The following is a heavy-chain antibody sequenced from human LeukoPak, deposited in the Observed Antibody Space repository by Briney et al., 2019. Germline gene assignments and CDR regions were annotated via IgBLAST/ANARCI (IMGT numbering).Heavy chain of an antibody. CDR2: IIPVLGTA. J-gene: IGHJ5*02. V-gene: IGHV1-69*05. CDR1: GGTFNSHV. Sequence: SVKVSCKASGGTFNSHVISWVRQAPGQGLEWMGGIIPVLGTANYAQKFQGRVTITTDESTTTAYMEMSSLRSEDTAVYYCARGDYYGSESYWHTKWFDPWGQGTLVTVSS. CDR3: ARGDYYGSESYWHTKWFDP. D-gene: IGHD3-10*01.